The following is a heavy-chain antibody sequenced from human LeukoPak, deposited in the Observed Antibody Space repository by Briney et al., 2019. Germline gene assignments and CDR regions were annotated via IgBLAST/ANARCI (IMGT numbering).Heavy chain of an antibody. Sequence: GGSLRLSCAASGFTFSTSGMHWVRQAPGKGLEWVAVIWFDGSNKHYADSMKGRFTISRDNSENTLYLQMNSLRAEDTAVYYCARDPSYCSSTSCYVGSPLYYYYPMDVWGQGTTVTVSS. D-gene: IGHD2-2*01. CDR3: ARDPSYCSSTSCYVGSPLYYYYPMDV. CDR1: GFTFSTSG. CDR2: IWFDGSNK. V-gene: IGHV3-33*01. J-gene: IGHJ6*02.